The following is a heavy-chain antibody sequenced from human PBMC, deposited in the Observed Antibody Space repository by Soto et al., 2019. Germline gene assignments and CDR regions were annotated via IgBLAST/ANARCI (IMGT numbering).Heavy chain of an antibody. V-gene: IGHV4-34*01. Sequence: PSETLSLTCAVYGGSFSGYYWSWIRQPPGKGLEWIGEINHSGSTNYNPSLKSRVTISVDTSKNQFSLKLSSVTAADTAVYYCARGRSSWYLNYFGYWGQGTLVTVSS. CDR1: GGSFSGYY. CDR2: INHSGST. D-gene: IGHD6-13*01. J-gene: IGHJ4*02. CDR3: ARGRSSWYLNYFGY.